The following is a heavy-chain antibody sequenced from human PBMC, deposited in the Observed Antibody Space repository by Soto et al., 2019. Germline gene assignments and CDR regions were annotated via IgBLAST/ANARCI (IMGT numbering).Heavy chain of an antibody. V-gene: IGHV1-69*13. CDR1: GGTFSSYA. CDR2: IIPIFGTA. D-gene: IGHD2-15*01. Sequence: SVKVSCKASGGTFSSYAISWVRQAPGQGLEWMGGIIPIFGTANYAQKFQGRVTITADESTSTAYMELSSLRSEDTAVYYCARDPPGGIVVVVAPYGMDVWGQGTTVTVSS. CDR3: ARDPPGGIVVVVAPYGMDV. J-gene: IGHJ6*02.